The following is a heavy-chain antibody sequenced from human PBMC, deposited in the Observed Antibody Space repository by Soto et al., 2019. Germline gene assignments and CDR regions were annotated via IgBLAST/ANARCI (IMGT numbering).Heavy chain of an antibody. CDR2: VVPILGST. V-gene: IGHV1-69*06. Sequence: QVQLVQSGAEVKKPGSLVKGSCKASEDTFVSYAITWVRQAPGQGLEWMGGVVPILGSTNYAQKFQGRVTFTADKSTNTAYMELSSLRSEDTAMYYCARGEPFILVLELWGQGTMVIVSS. D-gene: IGHD3-3*01. J-gene: IGHJ3*01. CDR1: EDTFVSYA. CDR3: ARGEPFILVLEL.